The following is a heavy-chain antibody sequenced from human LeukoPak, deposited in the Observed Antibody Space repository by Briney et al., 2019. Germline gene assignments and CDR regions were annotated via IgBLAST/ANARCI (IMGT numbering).Heavy chain of an antibody. D-gene: IGHD1-26*01. CDR2: ISWDGGST. CDR1: GFTFDDYT. Sequence: GGSLRLSCAASGFTFDDYTMHWVRQAPGKGLEWVSLISWDGGSTYYADPVKGRFTISRDNSKNSLYLQMNSLRTEDTALYYCAKDYSGSPGAFQHWGQGTLVTVSS. J-gene: IGHJ1*01. CDR3: AKDYSGSPGAFQH. V-gene: IGHV3-43*01.